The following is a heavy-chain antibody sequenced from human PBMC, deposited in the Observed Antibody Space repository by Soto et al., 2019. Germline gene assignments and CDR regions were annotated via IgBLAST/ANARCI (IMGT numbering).Heavy chain of an antibody. D-gene: IGHD6-13*01. CDR2: ISWNSGSI. V-gene: IGHV3-9*01. CDR1: GFTFDDYA. Sequence: EVQLVESGGGLVQPGRSLRLSCAASGFTFDDYAMHWVRQAPGKGLEWVSGISWNSGSIGYADSVKGRFTISRDNAKNSLYLQMNSLRAEDTALYYCAKDAYSSSWNYFDYWGQGTLVTVSP. J-gene: IGHJ4*02. CDR3: AKDAYSSSWNYFDY.